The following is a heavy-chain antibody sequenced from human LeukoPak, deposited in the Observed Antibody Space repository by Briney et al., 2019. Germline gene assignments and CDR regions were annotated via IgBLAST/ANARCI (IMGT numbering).Heavy chain of an antibody. CDR1: GFIFTSYS. CDR3: ARDTPGYSSGWYPDY. CDR2: ISGGGGST. Sequence: PGGSLRLSCAASGFIFTSYSINWVRQAPGKGLEWVSTISGGGGSTYYADSVKGRFTISRDNSKNTLYLQMNSLRAEDTAVYYCARDTPGYSSGWYPDYWGQGTLVTVSS. V-gene: IGHV3-23*01. D-gene: IGHD6-19*01. J-gene: IGHJ4*02.